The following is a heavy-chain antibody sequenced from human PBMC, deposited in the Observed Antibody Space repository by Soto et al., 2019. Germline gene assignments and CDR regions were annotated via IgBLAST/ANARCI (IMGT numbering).Heavy chain of an antibody. J-gene: IGHJ4*02. CDR3: AKKADNSGYSHFDS. CDR2: ISGSGGST. V-gene: IGHV3-23*01. Sequence: GGSLRLSCAVSGFTFSSYAMSWVRQAPGKGLEWVSGISGSGGSTYYADSVKGRFTISRDNSKNTLYLQMNSLRAEDTAIYYCAKKADNSGYSHFDSWGQGTLVTVSS. D-gene: IGHD3-22*01. CDR1: GFTFSSYA.